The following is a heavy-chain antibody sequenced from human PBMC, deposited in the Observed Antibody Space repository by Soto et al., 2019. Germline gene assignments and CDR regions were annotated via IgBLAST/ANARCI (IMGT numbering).Heavy chain of an antibody. V-gene: IGHV1-18*01. Sequence: ASVRVSCKASGYTFTSYGISWVRQAPGQGLEWMGWISAYNGNKKYAQKLQGRVSMTTDTSTSTAYMELRSLRSDDTAVYYCARDLGQQLFDYWGQGTLVTVSS. CDR1: GYTFTSYG. D-gene: IGHD6-13*01. J-gene: IGHJ4*02. CDR3: ARDLGQQLFDY. CDR2: ISAYNGNK.